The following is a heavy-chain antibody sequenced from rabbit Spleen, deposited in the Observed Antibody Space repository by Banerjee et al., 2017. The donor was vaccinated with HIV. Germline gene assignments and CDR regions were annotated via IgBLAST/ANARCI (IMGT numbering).Heavy chain of an antibody. V-gene: IGHV1S40*01. Sequence: QSLEESGGGLVKPGASLTLTCTASGFSFSSIDYICWVRQAPGKGLEWISCIAGSSSAFTYSATWAKGRFIISKTSSTTVTLQMTSLTAADTATYFCARDQYVSSRGYFNLWGPGTLVTVS. J-gene: IGHJ4*01. CDR2: IAGSSSAFT. CDR1: GFSFSSIDY. D-gene: IGHD1-1*01. CDR3: ARDQYVSSRGYFNL.